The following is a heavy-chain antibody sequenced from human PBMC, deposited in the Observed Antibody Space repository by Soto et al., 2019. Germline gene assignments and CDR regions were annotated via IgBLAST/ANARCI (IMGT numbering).Heavy chain of an antibody. D-gene: IGHD6-19*01. CDR1: GGSISSYY. CDR3: ARFYSSGWYGDY. V-gene: IGHV4-59*01. J-gene: IGHJ4*02. CDR2: IYYSGST. Sequence: SETLSLTCTVSGGSISSYYWSWIRQPPGKGLEWIGYIYYSGSTNYNPSLKSRVTISVDTSKNQFSLKLSSVTAADTAVYYCARFYSSGWYGDYWGQGTLVTVSS.